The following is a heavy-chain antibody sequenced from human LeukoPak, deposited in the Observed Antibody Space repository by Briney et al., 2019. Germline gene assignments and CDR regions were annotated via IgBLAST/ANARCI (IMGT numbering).Heavy chain of an antibody. V-gene: IGHV4-61*02. Sequence: SQTLSLTCTVSGGSISSGSYYWSWIRQPAGKGLEWIGRIYTSGSTNYNPSLKSRVTISVDTSKNQFSLKLSSVTAADTAVYYCARGGAEEWELSGTDYWGQGTLVTVSS. D-gene: IGHD1-26*01. J-gene: IGHJ4*02. CDR2: IYTSGST. CDR3: ARGGAEEWELSGTDY. CDR1: GGSISSGSYY.